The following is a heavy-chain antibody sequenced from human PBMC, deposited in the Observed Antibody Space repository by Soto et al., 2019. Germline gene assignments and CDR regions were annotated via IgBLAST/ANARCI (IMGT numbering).Heavy chain of an antibody. D-gene: IGHD3-3*01. CDR3: AKDPDLNDFWSGYNQLNTNNWFDP. CDR2: ISGSGGST. J-gene: IGHJ5*02. V-gene: IGHV3-23*01. CDR1: GFTFSSYA. Sequence: GGSLRLSCAASGFTFSSYAMSWVRQAPGKGLEWVSAISGSGGSTYYADSVKGRFTISRDNSKNTLYLQMNSLRAEDKAVYYCAKDPDLNDFWSGYNQLNTNNWFDPWGQGTLVTVSS.